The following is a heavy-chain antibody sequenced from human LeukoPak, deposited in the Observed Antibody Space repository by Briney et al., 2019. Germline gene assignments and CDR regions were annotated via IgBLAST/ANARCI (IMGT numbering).Heavy chain of an antibody. J-gene: IGHJ5*02. CDR3: ARDKGVIGSSSPGWFDP. D-gene: IGHD6-6*01. V-gene: IGHV3-30-3*01. CDR2: ISYDGSNK. CDR1: GFTFSSYA. Sequence: GGSLRLSCAASGFTFSSYAMHWVRQAPGKGLEWVAVISYDGSNKYYADSVKGRFTISRDNSKNTLYLQTNSLRAEDTAVYYCARDKGVIGSSSPGWFDPWGQGTLVTVSS.